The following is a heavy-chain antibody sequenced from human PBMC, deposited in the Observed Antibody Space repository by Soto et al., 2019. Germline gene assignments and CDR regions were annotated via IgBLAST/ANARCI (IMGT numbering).Heavy chain of an antibody. CDR2: IYSSGST. D-gene: IGHD6-6*01. CDR1: GGSIISASYS. V-gene: IGHV4-31*01. J-gene: IGHJ5*02. Sequence: QVQLQESGPRLVKPSQTLSLSCAVSGGSIISASYSWSWIRQSPGRGLEWIGHIYSSGSTYYNPSHKRLMSISVDTSNNQFSLKLTSVTAEDTAVYFCARQDAARIERWFDAWGQGILVTVSS. CDR3: ARQDAARIERWFDA.